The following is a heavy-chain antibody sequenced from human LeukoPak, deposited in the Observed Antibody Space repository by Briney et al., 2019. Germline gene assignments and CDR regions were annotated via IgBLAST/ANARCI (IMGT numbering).Heavy chain of an antibody. CDR2: ISAYNGNT. CDR1: GYTFTSYG. D-gene: IGHD5-18*01. V-gene: IGHV1-18*01. J-gene: IGHJ4*02. CDR3: ARVQTYPDTAMVLWGFRYYFDY. Sequence: ASVKVSCKASGYTFTSYGISWVRQAPGQGLEWMGWISAYNGNTNYAQKLQGRVTMTTDTSTSTAYMELRSLRSDDTAVYYCARVQTYPDTAMVLWGFRYYFDYWGQGTLVTVSS.